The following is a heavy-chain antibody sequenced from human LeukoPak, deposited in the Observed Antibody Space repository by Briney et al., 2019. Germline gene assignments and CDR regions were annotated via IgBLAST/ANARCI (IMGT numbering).Heavy chain of an antibody. CDR2: IWYDGSNK. V-gene: IGHV3-33*01. D-gene: IGHD2-2*01. CDR1: GFTFSSYG. J-gene: IGHJ4*02. CDR3: ARDRGGDQLLLGY. Sequence: GGSLRLSCAASGFTFSSYGMHWDRQAPGKGLEWVAVIWYDGSNKYYADSVKGRFTISRDNSKNTLYLQMNSLRAEDTAVYYCARDRGGDQLLLGYWGQGTLVTVSS.